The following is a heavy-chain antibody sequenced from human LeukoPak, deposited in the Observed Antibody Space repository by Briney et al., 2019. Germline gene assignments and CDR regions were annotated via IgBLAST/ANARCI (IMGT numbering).Heavy chain of an antibody. J-gene: IGHJ5*02. Sequence: SETLSLTCTVSGGSISSSSYYWGWIRQPPGMGLEWIGSIYYSGSTYYNPSLKSRVTISVDTSKNQFSLKLSSVTAADTAVYYCARHSPEVVPAAILHWFDPWGQGTLVTVSS. CDR2: IYYSGST. V-gene: IGHV4-39*01. D-gene: IGHD2-2*01. CDR3: ARHSPEVVPAAILHWFDP. CDR1: GGSISSSSYY.